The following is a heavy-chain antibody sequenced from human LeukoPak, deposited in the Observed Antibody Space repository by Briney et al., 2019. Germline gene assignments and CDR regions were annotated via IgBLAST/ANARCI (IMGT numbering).Heavy chain of an antibody. CDR1: GYTFTGYY. J-gene: IGHJ5*02. D-gene: IGHD3-22*01. Sequence: GASVKVSCKASGYTFTGYYMHWVRQAPGQGLEWMGWISAYNGNTNYAQKLQGRVTMTTDTSTSTAYMELRSPRSDDTAVYYCARERYYYDSRGIGWFDPWGQGTLVTVSS. CDR2: ISAYNGNT. V-gene: IGHV1-18*04. CDR3: ARERYYYDSRGIGWFDP.